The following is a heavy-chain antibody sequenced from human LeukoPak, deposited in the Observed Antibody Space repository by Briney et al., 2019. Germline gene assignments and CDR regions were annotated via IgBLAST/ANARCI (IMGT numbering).Heavy chain of an antibody. D-gene: IGHD3-10*01. CDR3: ARGWSGEFDY. CDR2: IFYSGIT. CDR1: GGSMSNIYY. Sequence: SETLSLTCNVSGGSMSNIYYWGWIRQPPGKGLEWIGNIFYSGITYYNPSLRSRVTIAIDTSKSQFSLKLTSVTAADTAVYYCARGWSGEFDYWGQGTLVTVSS. V-gene: IGHV4-39*01. J-gene: IGHJ4*02.